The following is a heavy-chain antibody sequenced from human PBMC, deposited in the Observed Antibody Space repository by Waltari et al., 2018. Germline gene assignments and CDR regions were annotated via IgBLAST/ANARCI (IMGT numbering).Heavy chain of an antibody. V-gene: IGHV2-5*02. CDR2: IYWDDDK. D-gene: IGHD5-12*01. CDR3: AHSYVDIVATDRINWFDP. J-gene: IGHJ5*02. CDR1: GFSLSTSEEG. Sequence: ITLKESGHTLVKPTKNLKLTCTFSGFSLSTSEEGVGWIRQHPGNALEWLALIYWDDDKRYSPSLKSRLTITKDTSKNQVVLTMTNMDPVDTATYYCAHSYVDIVATDRINWFDPWGQGTLVTVSS.